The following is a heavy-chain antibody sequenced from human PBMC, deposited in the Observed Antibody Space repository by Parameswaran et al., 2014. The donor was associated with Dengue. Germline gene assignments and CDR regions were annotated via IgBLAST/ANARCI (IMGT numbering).Heavy chain of an antibody. J-gene: IGHJ4*02. CDR3: ARVDTAPDY. D-gene: IGHD5-18*01. Sequence: WVRQAPGQGLEWMGIINPSGGSTSYAQKFQGRVTMTRDTSTSTVYMELSSLRSEDTAVYYCARVDTAPDYWGQGTPGHRLL. V-gene: IGHV1-46*03. CDR2: INPSGGST.